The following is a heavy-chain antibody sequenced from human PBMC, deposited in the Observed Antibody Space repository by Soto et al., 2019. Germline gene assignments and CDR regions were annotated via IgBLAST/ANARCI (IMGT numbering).Heavy chain of an antibody. V-gene: IGHV1-8*01. Sequence: ASVKVSCKASGYMFTTYDIMWVRQATGQGLEWVGGMNPNTGHTGYAQKFQGRVTMTRDPSISTAYMELSSLRSDDTAVYSCARAATYSYPLGSGAAYWGQGTRGTVPQ. CDR2: MNPNTGHT. J-gene: IGHJ4*02. D-gene: IGHD3-10*01. CDR3: ARAATYSYPLGSGAAY. CDR1: GYMFTTYD.